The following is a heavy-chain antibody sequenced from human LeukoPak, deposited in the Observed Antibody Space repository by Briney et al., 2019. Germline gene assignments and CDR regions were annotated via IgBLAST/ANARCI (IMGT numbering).Heavy chain of an antibody. CDR2: IYHSGST. CDR1: GGSVDNSDYY. Sequence: KPSETLSLTCSVSGGSVDNSDYYWSWLRQPPGKGLEWIGEIYHSGSTNYNPSLKSRVTISVDKSKNQFSLKLSSVTAADTAVYYCATRKYGPLDYWGQGTLVTVSS. V-gene: IGHV4-61*08. D-gene: IGHD1-14*01. J-gene: IGHJ4*02. CDR3: ATRKYGPLDY.